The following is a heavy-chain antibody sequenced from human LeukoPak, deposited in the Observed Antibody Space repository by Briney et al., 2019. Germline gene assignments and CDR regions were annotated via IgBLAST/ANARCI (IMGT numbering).Heavy chain of an antibody. D-gene: IGHD4-23*01. V-gene: IGHV1-8*01. CDR2: MNPNSGNT. Sequence: ASVKVSCKASGYTFTSYDINWVRQATGQGLEWMGWMNPNSGNTGYAQKFQGRVTMTRNTSISTAYMELSSLRSEDTAVYYCARGHGAPDYGGNHNWFDPWGQGTLVTVSS. J-gene: IGHJ5*02. CDR1: GYTFTSYD. CDR3: ARGHGAPDYGGNHNWFDP.